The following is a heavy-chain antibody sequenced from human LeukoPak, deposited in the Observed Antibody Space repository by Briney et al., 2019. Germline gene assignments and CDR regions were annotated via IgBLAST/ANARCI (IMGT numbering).Heavy chain of an antibody. J-gene: IGHJ3*02. CDR1: GGSISSYY. Sequence: SETLSLTCTVSGGSISSYYWSWIRQPPGEGLEWIGYIHYRGSTNYNPSLKSRVTISVDTSKNQFSLKLSSVTAADTAVYYCARGWGAPAAWNAFDIWGQGTMVTVSS. CDR3: ARGWGAPAAWNAFDI. D-gene: IGHD4/OR15-4a*01. V-gene: IGHV4-59*01. CDR2: IHYRGST.